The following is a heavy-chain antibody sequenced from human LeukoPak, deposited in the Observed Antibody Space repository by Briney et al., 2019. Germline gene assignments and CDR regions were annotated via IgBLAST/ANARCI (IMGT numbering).Heavy chain of an antibody. CDR3: ARELKGPARRQNYYYYYMDV. CDR1: GYTFTGYY. V-gene: IGHV1-2*02. J-gene: IGHJ6*03. CDR2: INPNSGGT. D-gene: IGHD2-2*01. Sequence: ASVKVSCKASGYTFTGYYMHWVRQAPGQGLEWMGWINPNSGGTNYAQKFQGRVTMTRDTSISPAYMELSRLRCDDTAVYYCARELKGPARRQNYYYYYMDVWGKGTTVTISS.